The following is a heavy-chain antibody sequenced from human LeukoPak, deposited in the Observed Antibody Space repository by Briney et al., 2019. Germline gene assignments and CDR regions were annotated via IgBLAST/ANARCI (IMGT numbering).Heavy chain of an antibody. CDR2: IKIDGSET. D-gene: IGHD3-3*01. J-gene: IGHJ6*03. V-gene: IGHV3-7*01. CDR1: GFTFSSYW. CDR3: ARDGGYYDFWSGYYPYYYYMDV. Sequence: PGGSLRLSCVASGFTFSSYWMTWVRQPPGKWPERVANIKIDGSETYYVDSVAGRFTIFRDNAKNSVYLQMNSLRVEDTAMYYCARDGGYYDFWSGYYPYYYYMDVWGKGTTVTVSS.